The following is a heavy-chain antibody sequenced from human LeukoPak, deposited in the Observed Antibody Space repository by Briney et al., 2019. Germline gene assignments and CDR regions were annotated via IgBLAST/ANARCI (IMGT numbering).Heavy chain of an antibody. CDR3: AKGIRRLVGTIPGLRRDHYMDV. J-gene: IGHJ6*03. V-gene: IGHV3-30*18. Sequence: GGSLRLSCAASEFTLSSYDMHWVRQAPGKGLEWVAVISYDGSNKYYADSVKGRFTISRDNSKKMLYLQMNSLRAEDTAVYYCAKGIRRLVGTIPGLRRDHYMDVWGKGTTVTVSS. CDR2: ISYDGSNK. D-gene: IGHD1-26*01. CDR1: EFTLSSYD.